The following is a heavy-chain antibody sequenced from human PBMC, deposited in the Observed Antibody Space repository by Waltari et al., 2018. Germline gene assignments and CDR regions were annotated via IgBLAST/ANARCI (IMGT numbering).Heavy chain of an antibody. V-gene: IGHV3-30*02. CDR1: GFTFSSYG. D-gene: IGHD2-21*01. Sequence: QVQLVESGGGVVQPGGSLRLPCAPSGFTFSSYGMTWVRQAPGKGLEWVAVVRSDGSNAYYADSVKGRFTISRDNSKNTLYLQMNSLRVEDTAVYYCAIQCGGGCYQDYWGQGTLVTVSS. J-gene: IGHJ4*02. CDR3: AIQCGGGCYQDY. CDR2: VRSDGSNA.